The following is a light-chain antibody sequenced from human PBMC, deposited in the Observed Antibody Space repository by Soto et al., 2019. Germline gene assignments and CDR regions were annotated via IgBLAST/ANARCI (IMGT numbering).Light chain of an antibody. CDR3: SSYAGSNNLV. Sequence: QSALTQPPSASVSPGQSVTTSCTGTSSDVGGYNYVSWYQQHPGKAPKLMIYEVSKRPSGVPDRFSGSKSGNTASLTVSGLQAEDEADYYCSSYAGSNNLVFGGGTKLTVL. CDR1: SSDVGGYNY. CDR2: EVS. J-gene: IGLJ2*01. V-gene: IGLV2-8*01.